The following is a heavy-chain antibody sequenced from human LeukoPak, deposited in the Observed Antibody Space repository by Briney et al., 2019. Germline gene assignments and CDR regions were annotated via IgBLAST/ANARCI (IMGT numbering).Heavy chain of an antibody. Sequence: SETLSLTCTVSGYSISSGYYWGWIRQPPGKGLEWIGSIYHSGSTYYNPSLESRVTISVDTSKNQFSLKLSSVTAADTAVYYCARVAPQTYYDFWSGYPYLNWFDPWGQGTLVTVSS. CDR1: GYSISSGYY. CDR3: ARVAPQTYYDFWSGYPYLNWFDP. D-gene: IGHD3-3*01. V-gene: IGHV4-38-2*02. CDR2: IYHSGST. J-gene: IGHJ5*02.